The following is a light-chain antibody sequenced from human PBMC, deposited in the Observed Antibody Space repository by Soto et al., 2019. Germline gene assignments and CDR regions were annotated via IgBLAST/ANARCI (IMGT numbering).Light chain of an antibody. V-gene: IGLV1-40*01. CDR3: QSYDTSLSDYV. CDR1: RSNIGANYD. Sequence: QSVATHPPSASWAPGQRVTIACSGSRSNIGANYDVHLYQQLPGTAPKLLIFANNNRPLGVPDRFSGSKSGTSASLAIAGLQADDDADYYCQSYDTSLSDYVFGTGTKVTVL. J-gene: IGLJ1*01. CDR2: ANN.